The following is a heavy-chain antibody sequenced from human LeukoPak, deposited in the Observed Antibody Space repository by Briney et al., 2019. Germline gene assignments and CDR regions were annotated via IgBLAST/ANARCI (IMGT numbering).Heavy chain of an antibody. CDR3: ARVSLVAVAGTGVY. CDR1: GGTFSSYA. CDR2: IIPIFGTA. V-gene: IGHV1-69*05. D-gene: IGHD6-19*01. J-gene: IGHJ4*02. Sequence: SVKVSCKASGGTFSSYAISWVRQAPGQGLEWMGGIIPIFGTANYAQKLQGRVTMTTDTSTSTAYMELRSLRSDDTAVYYCARVSLVAVAGTGVYWGQGTLVTVSS.